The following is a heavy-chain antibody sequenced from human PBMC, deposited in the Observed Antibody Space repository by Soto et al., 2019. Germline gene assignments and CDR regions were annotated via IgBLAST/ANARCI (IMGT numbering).Heavy chain of an antibody. D-gene: IGHD3-22*01. CDR1: GGSISSSSYY. Sequence: SETLYLTCTVSGGSISSSSYYWGWIRQPPGKGLEWIGSIYYSGSTYYNPSLKSRVTISVDTSKNQFSLKLSSVTAADTAVYYCALLYDSSGYYYDNDYWDQGTMVTGSS. V-gene: IGHV4-39*01. CDR2: IYYSGST. CDR3: ALLYDSSGYYYDNDY. J-gene: IGHJ4*02.